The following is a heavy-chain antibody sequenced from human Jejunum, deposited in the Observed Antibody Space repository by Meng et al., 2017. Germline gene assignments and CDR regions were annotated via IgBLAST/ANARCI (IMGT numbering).Heavy chain of an antibody. CDR1: GVSLSTYG. CDR3: ARDGSDFWSGYDYYHGMDV. Sequence: GESLKISCAASGVSLSTYGMHWVRQAPGKGLEWVAVIWYDGSKKYYADSVKGRFTISRDNSKNTLYLQMNSLRAEDTAVYYCARDGSDFWSGYDYYHGMDVWGQGTTVTVSS. CDR2: IWYDGSKK. D-gene: IGHD3-3*01. V-gene: IGHV3-33*01. J-gene: IGHJ6*02.